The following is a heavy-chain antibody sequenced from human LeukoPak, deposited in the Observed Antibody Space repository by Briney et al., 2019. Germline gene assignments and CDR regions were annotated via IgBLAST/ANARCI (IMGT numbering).Heavy chain of an antibody. CDR2: INSDGSST. D-gene: IGHD3-10*01. CDR3: ATSDFGEKFDY. CDR1: GFTFSSYW. V-gene: IGHV3-74*01. Sequence: PGGSLRLSCAASGFTFSSYWMHWVRQAPGKGLVWVSRINSDGSSTSYADSVKGRFTISRDNAKNTLYLQMNSLRAEDTAVYYCATSDFGEKFDYWGQGTLVSVSS. J-gene: IGHJ4*02.